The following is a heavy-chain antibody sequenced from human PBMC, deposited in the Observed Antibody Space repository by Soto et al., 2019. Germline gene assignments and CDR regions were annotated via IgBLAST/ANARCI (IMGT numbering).Heavy chain of an antibody. CDR2: IYPCDSET. Sequence: PGESLKVSCKASGYRFANYWIVWVCKKPGKGLERMGVIYPCDSETTYCPSFEGQVIISVDRSRGTAFLEWSSPKASATAMYYCARPGAPTDTVVYDFWGQGTQVTVSS. CDR3: ARPGAPTDTVVYDF. CDR1: GYRFANYW. J-gene: IGHJ4*02. V-gene: IGHV5-51*01. D-gene: IGHD5-18*01.